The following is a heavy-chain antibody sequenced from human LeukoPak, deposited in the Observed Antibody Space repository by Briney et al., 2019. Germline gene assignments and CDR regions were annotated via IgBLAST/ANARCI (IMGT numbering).Heavy chain of an antibody. J-gene: IGHJ4*02. CDR1: GFTFSTYW. V-gene: IGHV3-7*01. CDR3: ANGDGFDY. CDR2: IKQDGSET. Sequence: PGGSLRLFCATSGFTFSTYWMSWVRQAPGKGLEWVANIKQDGSETYYADSVKGRFTIFRDNAKNSLYLQMDSLRVEDTAVYYCANGDGFDYWGQGTLVIVSS. D-gene: IGHD5-24*01.